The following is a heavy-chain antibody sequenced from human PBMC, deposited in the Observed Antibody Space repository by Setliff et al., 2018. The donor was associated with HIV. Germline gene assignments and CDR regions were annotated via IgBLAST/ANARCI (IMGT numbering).Heavy chain of an antibody. CDR3: ARRGYPYDTSGYYYYFDY. V-gene: IGHV1-69*13. CDR2: IIPIYGTG. Sequence: SVKVSCKASGGTFSTYAISWVRQAPGQGLEWMGGIIPIYGTGDYAQKFQGRVTITADESTSTAHMELSSLRSEDTAVYYCARRGYPYDTSGYYYYFDYWGQGTLVTVSS. J-gene: IGHJ4*02. CDR1: GGTFSTYA. D-gene: IGHD3-22*01.